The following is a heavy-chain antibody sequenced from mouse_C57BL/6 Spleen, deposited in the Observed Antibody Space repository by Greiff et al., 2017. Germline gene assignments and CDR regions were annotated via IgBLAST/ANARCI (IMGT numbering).Heavy chain of an antibody. CDR2: IDPETGGT. D-gene: IGHD2-12*01. Sequence: VKLMESGAELVRPGASVTLSCKASGYTFTDYEMHWVKQTPVHGLEWIGAIDPETGGTAYNQKFKGKAILTADKSSSTAYMELRSLTSEDSAVYYCTRDRKTHDVGAYWGQGTLVTVSA. V-gene: IGHV1-15*01. J-gene: IGHJ3*01. CDR3: TRDRKTHDVGAY. CDR1: GYTFTDYE.